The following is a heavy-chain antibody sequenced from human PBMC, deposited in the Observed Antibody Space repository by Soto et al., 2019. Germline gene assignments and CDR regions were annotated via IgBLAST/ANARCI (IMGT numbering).Heavy chain of an antibody. V-gene: IGHV1-18*01. CDR1: GYSFSLIG. CDR2: ISPHKDDT. CDR3: ARELDCSGSYYTNY. D-gene: IGHD3-10*02. J-gene: IGHJ4*02. Sequence: QVQLVQSGAELKKPGASVKVSCQTSGYSFSLIGISWVRQAPGQGLEWMGWISPHKDDTYYAQRLQGRVTMTTDTSPSTAYMELRSLVSDDTAVYFCARELDCSGSYYTNYWGQGTLVTVSS.